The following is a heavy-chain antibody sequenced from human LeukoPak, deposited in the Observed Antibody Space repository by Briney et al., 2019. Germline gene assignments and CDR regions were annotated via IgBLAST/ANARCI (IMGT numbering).Heavy chain of an antibody. Sequence: SETLSLTCTVSGGSISSSSYSWGWIRQPPGKGLEWIGSVYYSGSTYYNPSLKSRVTISVDTSKNQFSLKLSSVTAADTAVYYCAKGGLSSWYVSSWFDPWGQGTLVTVSS. CDR1: GGSISSSSYS. J-gene: IGHJ5*02. D-gene: IGHD6-13*01. V-gene: IGHV4-39*01. CDR2: VYYSGST. CDR3: AKGGLSSWYVSSWFDP.